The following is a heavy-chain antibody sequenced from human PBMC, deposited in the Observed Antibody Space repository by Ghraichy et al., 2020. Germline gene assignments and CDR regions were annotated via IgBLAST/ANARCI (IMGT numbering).Heavy chain of an antibody. CDR2: ISYVGDDK. CDR3: AKAGVARSSGYYRWFDP. CDR1: GFTFSSHG. Sequence: GGSLRLSCAASGFTFSSHGMHWVRQAPGKGLEWVALISYVGDDKFYVDSVKGRFTISRDNSKNTLFLQMDSLRPEDTAVYYCAKAGVARSSGYYRWFDPWGQGTLVTVSS. V-gene: IGHV3-30*18. J-gene: IGHJ5*02. D-gene: IGHD3-22*01.